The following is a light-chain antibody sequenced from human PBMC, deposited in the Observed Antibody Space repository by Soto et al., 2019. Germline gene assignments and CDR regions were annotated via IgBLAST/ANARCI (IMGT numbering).Light chain of an antibody. J-gene: IGKJ1*01. V-gene: IGKV3-15*01. CDR1: QSVSSN. CDR3: QQYNNWPPTWT. CDR2: GAS. Sequence: EIVMTQSPATLSVSPGERATLCCRASQSVSSNLAWYQQKPGQAPRLLIYGASTRATGIPARFSGSGSGTEFTLTISSLQSEDFAVYYCQQYNNWPPTWTFGQGTKVELK.